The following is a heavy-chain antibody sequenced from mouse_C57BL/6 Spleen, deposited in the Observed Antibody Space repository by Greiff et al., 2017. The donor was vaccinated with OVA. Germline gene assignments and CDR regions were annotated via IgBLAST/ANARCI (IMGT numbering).Heavy chain of an antibody. CDR1: GYTFTSYG. CDR3: ARFPDYDGGFAY. Sequence: QVQLQQPGAELVKPGASVKLSCKASGYTFTSYGMHWVKQRPGQGLEWIGMIHPNSGSTNYNEKFKSKATLTVDKSSSTAYMQLSSLTSEDSAVYYCARFPDYDGGFAYWGQGTLVTVSA. D-gene: IGHD2-4*01. J-gene: IGHJ3*01. CDR2: IHPNSGST. V-gene: IGHV1-64*01.